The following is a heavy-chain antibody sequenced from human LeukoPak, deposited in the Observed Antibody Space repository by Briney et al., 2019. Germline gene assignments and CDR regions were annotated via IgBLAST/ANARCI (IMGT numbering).Heavy chain of an antibody. CDR1: GFTFSYYG. D-gene: IGHD5-18*01. CDR3: AKDRASRGYSYGNVFDI. CDR2: ISYDGTNK. Sequence: GGSLRLSCAASGFTFSYYGMHWVRQAPGKGLEWVAIISYDGTNKYYADSVKGRLTISRDYSKNTLYLHMNSLRAEDTAVYYCAKDRASRGYSYGNVFDISGQGTMVTVSS. J-gene: IGHJ3*02. V-gene: IGHV3-30*18.